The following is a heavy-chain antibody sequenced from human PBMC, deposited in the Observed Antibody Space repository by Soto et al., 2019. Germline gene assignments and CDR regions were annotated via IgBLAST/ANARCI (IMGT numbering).Heavy chain of an antibody. CDR2: ISYDGSNK. J-gene: IGHJ6*02. CDR3: ARSSTAHYGMDV. CDR1: GFTFSSYA. V-gene: IGHV3-30-3*01. D-gene: IGHD2-2*01. Sequence: PGGSLRLSCAASGFTFSSYAMHWVRQAPGKELEWVAVISYDGSNKYYADSVKGRFTISRDNSKNTLYLRMNSLRAEDTAVYYCARSSTAHYGMDVWGQGTTVTVSS.